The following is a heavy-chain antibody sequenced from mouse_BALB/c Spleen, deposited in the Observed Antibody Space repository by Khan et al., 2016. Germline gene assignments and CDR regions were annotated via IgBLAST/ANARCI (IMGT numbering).Heavy chain of an antibody. V-gene: IGHV3-1*02. CDR1: GYSITSHYT. Sequence: EVQLQESGPDLAKPSQSLSLTCTVTGYSITSHYTWHWIRHFPGNKLEWMGYINYSGSTNYNPSLKSRFSITRDTSKNQFFLQLSSVTADDTATYYCATSSSGYWYYFDYWGQGTTLTVSS. CDR3: ATSSSGYWYYFDY. D-gene: IGHD3-1*01. J-gene: IGHJ2*01. CDR2: INYSGST.